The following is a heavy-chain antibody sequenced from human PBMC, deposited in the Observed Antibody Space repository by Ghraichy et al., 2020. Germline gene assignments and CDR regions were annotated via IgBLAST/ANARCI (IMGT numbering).Heavy chain of an antibody. J-gene: IGHJ4*02. D-gene: IGHD3-22*01. CDR2: ISSSGSTI. CDR1: GFTFSDYY. CDR3: AREELVYYYDSSGYFSY. Sequence: LSLTCAASGFTFSDYYMSWIRQAPGKGLEWVSYISSSGSTIYYADSVKGRFTISRDNAKNSLYLQMNSLRAEDTAVYYCAREELVYYYDSSGYFSYWGQGTLVTVSS. V-gene: IGHV3-11*01.